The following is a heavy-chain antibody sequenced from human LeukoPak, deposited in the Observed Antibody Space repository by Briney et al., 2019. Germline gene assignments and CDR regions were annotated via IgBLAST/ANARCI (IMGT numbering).Heavy chain of an antibody. V-gene: IGHV3-74*01. CDR3: AREKSAWDAPDAFDL. Sequence: GGSLRLSCADSEFTFSNHWMHWVRQAPGKGLVWVSRINSDGSSTSYADSVKGRFTISRDNAKNTLYLQMNSLRAEDTAVYYCAREKSAWDAPDAFDLWGQGTMVTVSS. D-gene: IGHD1-26*01. CDR2: INSDGSST. CDR1: EFTFSNHW. J-gene: IGHJ3*01.